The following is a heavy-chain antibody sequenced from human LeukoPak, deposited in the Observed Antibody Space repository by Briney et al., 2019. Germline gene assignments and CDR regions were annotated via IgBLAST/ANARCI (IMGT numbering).Heavy chain of an antibody. V-gene: IGHV4-59*01. CDR2: IDDSGNT. CDR1: GGSISNYF. CDR3: ARDLGVEMATIIHDY. J-gene: IGHJ4*02. D-gene: IGHD5-24*01. Sequence: SETLSLTCIVSGGSISNYFWSWIRQPAGKGLEWIGYIDDSGNTKYNPSLKNRVTMSVDTSKTQLSLNLRSVTAADTAVYFCARDLGVEMATIIHDYWGQGTLVTVSS.